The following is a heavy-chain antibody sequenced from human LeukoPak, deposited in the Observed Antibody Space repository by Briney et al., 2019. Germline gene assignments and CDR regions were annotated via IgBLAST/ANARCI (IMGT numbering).Heavy chain of an antibody. V-gene: IGHV1-18*01. CDR1: GYTFTSYG. Sequence: ASVKVSCKASGYTFTSYGISWVRQAPGQGLEWMGWISAYNGNTNYAQKLQGRVTITTDTSTSTAYMELRSLRSDDTAVYYCARYWSYGDWFDPWGQGTLVTVSS. CDR3: ARYWSYGDWFDP. J-gene: IGHJ5*02. D-gene: IGHD1-7*01. CDR2: ISAYNGNT.